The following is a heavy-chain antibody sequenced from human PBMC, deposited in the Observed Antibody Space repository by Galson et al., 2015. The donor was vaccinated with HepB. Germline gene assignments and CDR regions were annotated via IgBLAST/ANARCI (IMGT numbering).Heavy chain of an antibody. J-gene: IGHJ4*02. CDR2: IIPIFGTA. CDR1: GGTFSTYA. Sequence: SVKVSCKASGGTFSTYAISWVRQAPGQGLEWMGGIIPIFGTANYAQKFQGRVTITADESTTTAYMELSSLRSEDTAVYYCAVSWDSGWYLGYFDYWGQGTLVTVSS. CDR3: AVSWDSGWYLGYFDY. D-gene: IGHD6-19*01. V-gene: IGHV1-69*13.